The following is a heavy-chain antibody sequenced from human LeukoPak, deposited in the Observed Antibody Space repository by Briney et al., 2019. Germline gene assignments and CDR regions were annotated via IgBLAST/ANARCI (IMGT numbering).Heavy chain of an antibody. V-gene: IGHV4-59*08. CDR3: ARHRAYSSSSPFDY. Sequence: SDTLSLTCSVSGGXINSLYWSWIRQPPGKGLEWIGYIYYTGSTNYNPSLESRVTMFVDMSKNQFSLRLSSVTAADTAVYYCARHRAYSSSSPFDYWGQGTLVTVSS. CDR1: GGXINSLY. CDR2: IYYTGST. D-gene: IGHD6-6*01. J-gene: IGHJ4*02.